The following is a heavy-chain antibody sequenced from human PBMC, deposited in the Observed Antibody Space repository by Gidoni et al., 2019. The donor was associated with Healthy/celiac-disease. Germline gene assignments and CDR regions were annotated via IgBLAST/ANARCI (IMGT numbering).Heavy chain of an antibody. CDR2: IYYSGST. D-gene: IGHD3-22*01. Sequence: QVQLQESGPGLVKPSQTLSLTCTVSGCSLSRGGYYWSWIRQHPGKGLEWIGYIYYSGSTYYNPSLKSRVTISVDTSKNQFSLKLSSVTAADTAVYYCARALLYDSSGYLGQYFDYWGQGTLVTVSS. J-gene: IGHJ4*02. CDR3: ARALLYDSSGYLGQYFDY. V-gene: IGHV4-31*03. CDR1: GCSLSRGGYY.